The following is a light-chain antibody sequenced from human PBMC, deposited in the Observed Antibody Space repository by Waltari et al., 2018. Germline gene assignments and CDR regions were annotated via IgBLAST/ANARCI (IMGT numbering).Light chain of an antibody. V-gene: IGKV3-20*01. CDR3: QQYGSSYT. Sequence: EIVLTQSPGTLSLSTGERATLSCRASQSVSSSYLAWYQQKPGQAPRLLIYGASSRATGIPDRFSGSGSGTDFTLTISRLEPEDFAVYYCQQYGSSYTFGQGTKLEI. J-gene: IGKJ2*01. CDR2: GAS. CDR1: QSVSSSY.